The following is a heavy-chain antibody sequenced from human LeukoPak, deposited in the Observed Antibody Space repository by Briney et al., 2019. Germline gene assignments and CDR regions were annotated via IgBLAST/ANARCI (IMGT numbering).Heavy chain of an antibody. CDR2: ISYSGST. Sequence: PSETLSLICAVYGGSFSSYYWSWIRQPPGKGLEWIACISYSGSTKYNPSLKSRVTISVDTSKNQLSLKLSSVTAADTAVYYCAREPGFDSSGYLNWFDPWGQGTLVTVPS. D-gene: IGHD3-22*01. V-gene: IGHV4-59*01. CDR3: AREPGFDSSGYLNWFDP. J-gene: IGHJ5*02. CDR1: GGSFSSYY.